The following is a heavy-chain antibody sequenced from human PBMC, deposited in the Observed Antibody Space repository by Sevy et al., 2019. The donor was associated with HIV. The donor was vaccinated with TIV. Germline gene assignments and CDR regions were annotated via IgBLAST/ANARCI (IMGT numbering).Heavy chain of an antibody. V-gene: IGHV3-30*18. J-gene: IGHJ5*02. Sequence: GGSQRLSCAASGFNFSPYAVHWVRQGPGKGLEWVATVSSDGTTRSYVDSIKGRFSLSRDNSKNTLYLQMNNLTPEDTAVYYCAKEGYYYDSSSSDWFDPWGPGALVTVSS. D-gene: IGHD3-22*01. CDR1: GFNFSPYA. CDR3: AKEGYYYDSSSSDWFDP. CDR2: VSSDGTTR.